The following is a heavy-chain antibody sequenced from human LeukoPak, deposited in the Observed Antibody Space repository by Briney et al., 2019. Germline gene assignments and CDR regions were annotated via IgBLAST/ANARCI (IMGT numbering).Heavy chain of an antibody. J-gene: IGHJ4*02. V-gene: IGHV3-21*01. CDR3: AREYYYDTDAGNY. CDR2: ITGSGTYI. Sequence: GGSLRLSCAVSGFTFSNAWMSWVRQAPGKGPEWVSSITGSGTYIYYADSVKGRFTISRDNIQRSVYLQMNSLRAEDTAVYYCAREYYYDTDAGNYWGPGTLVTVSS. CDR1: GFTFSNAW. D-gene: IGHD3-22*01.